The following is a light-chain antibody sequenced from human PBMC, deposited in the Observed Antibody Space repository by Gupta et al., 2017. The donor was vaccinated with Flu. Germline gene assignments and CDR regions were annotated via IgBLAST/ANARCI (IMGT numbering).Light chain of an antibody. CDR3: SSYTSSSTLYV. CDR1: RSDVGGYNN. Sequence: RSDVGGYNNVSWYQQHPGKAPKLMIYEVSYRPSGVSNRFSGSKSGNTASLTISGLQADDEADYYCSSYTSSSTLYVFGTETKVTVL. J-gene: IGLJ1*01. V-gene: IGLV2-14*01. CDR2: EVS.